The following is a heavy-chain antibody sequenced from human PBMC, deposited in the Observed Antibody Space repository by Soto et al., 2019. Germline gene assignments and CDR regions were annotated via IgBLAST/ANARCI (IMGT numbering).Heavy chain of an antibody. CDR1: GGSISSGGYY. D-gene: IGHD3-10*01. Sequence: PSETLSLTCTVSGGSISSGGYYWSWIRQHPGRGLEWIGYIFYSGSTYYNPSLKSRITISLDTSKNQFSLKLSSVTAADTAVYNCARDLRGGSYGMDVWGQGTTVTVSS. V-gene: IGHV4-31*03. J-gene: IGHJ6*02. CDR2: IFYSGST. CDR3: ARDLRGGSYGMDV.